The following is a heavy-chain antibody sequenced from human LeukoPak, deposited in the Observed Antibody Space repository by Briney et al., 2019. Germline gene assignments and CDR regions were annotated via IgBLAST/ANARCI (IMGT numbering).Heavy chain of an antibody. CDR1: GYTFTSYG. CDR3: ARDPYYYGSGSHYNWFDP. D-gene: IGHD3-10*01. Sequence: ASVKVSCKASGYTFTSYGISWVRQAPGQGLEWMGWISAYNGNTNYAQKLQGRVTMTTDTSTSTAYMELRSLRSDDTAVYYCARDPYYYGSGSHYNWFDPWGQGTLVTVSS. J-gene: IGHJ5*02. CDR2: ISAYNGNT. V-gene: IGHV1-18*01.